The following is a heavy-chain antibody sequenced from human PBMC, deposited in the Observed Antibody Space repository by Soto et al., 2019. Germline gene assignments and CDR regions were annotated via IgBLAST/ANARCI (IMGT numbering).Heavy chain of an antibody. CDR1: GYTFTAYY. V-gene: IGHV1-2*04. D-gene: IGHD6-6*01. CDR3: ARGSYSSSSGFEF. Sequence: QVQLVQSGAEVKKPGASVKVSCKASGYTFTAYYMHWVRQAPGQGLEWMGGINPNSGSTNYAQMFQGWVTMTRDTSISTASMELSRLTSDDTAVDYCARGSYSSSSGFEFWGQGTLVTVSS. J-gene: IGHJ4*02. CDR2: INPNSGST.